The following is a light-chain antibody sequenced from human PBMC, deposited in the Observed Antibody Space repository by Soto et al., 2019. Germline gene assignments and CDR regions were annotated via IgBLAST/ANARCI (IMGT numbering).Light chain of an antibody. Sequence: QPVLTQSPSASASLGASVNLTCTLSSGHSSYAIAWHQQQPEKGPRYLMNLNSDGSHTKGDGIPDRFSGSSSGAERYLTISSLQSEDEADYYCQTWGTGIRVFGGGTKVTVL. J-gene: IGLJ2*01. CDR1: SGHSSYA. CDR2: LNSDGSH. CDR3: QTWGTGIRV. V-gene: IGLV4-69*01.